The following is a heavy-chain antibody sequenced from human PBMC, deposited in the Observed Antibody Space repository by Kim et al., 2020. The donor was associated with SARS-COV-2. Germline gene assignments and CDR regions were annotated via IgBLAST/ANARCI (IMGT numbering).Heavy chain of an antibody. Sequence: GGSLRLSCAASGFTFSDYYMSWIRQAPGKGLEWVSYISSSGSTIYYADSVKGRFTISRDNAKNSLYLQMNSLRAEDTAVYYCARAGTVTTIMRSGAFDIWGHGKMITVFS. CDR1: GFTFSDYY. V-gene: IGHV3-11*01. CDR2: ISSSGSTI. J-gene: IGHJ3*02. D-gene: IGHD4-17*01. CDR3: ARAGTVTTIMRSGAFDI.